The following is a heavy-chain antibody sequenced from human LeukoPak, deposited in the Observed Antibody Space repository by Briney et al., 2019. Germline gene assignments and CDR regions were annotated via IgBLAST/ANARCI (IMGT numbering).Heavy chain of an antibody. V-gene: IGHV3-21*01. CDR2: INSAGTSK. J-gene: IGHJ4*02. D-gene: IGHD4-23*01. Sequence: GGSLRLSCAASGFTFSTYAINWVRQAPGKGLEWVSSINSAGTSKKYADSLKGRFTISRDNAKNSLFLQLSSLRDEDTAVYYYARGRNAGGPYYSDYWGQGTLVTVSP. CDR1: GFTFSTYA. CDR3: ARGRNAGGPYYSDY.